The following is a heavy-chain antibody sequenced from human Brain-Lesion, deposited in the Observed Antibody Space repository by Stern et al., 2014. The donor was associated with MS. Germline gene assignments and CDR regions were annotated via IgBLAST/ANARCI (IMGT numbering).Heavy chain of an antibody. Sequence: QVQLVQSGAEVKKPGASVKVSCKTSGYIFTGYYIHWVRQAPGQGLEWMAWINPNTGGTKYAQKFQGRVTMSRDTSISTADVELSSLKSDDTAVYYCARDQRGITIFGVVTDYYYLGMDVWGQGTTVTVSS. CDR1: GYIFTGYY. D-gene: IGHD3-3*01. J-gene: IGHJ6*02. CDR2: INPNTGGT. CDR3: ARDQRGITIFGVVTDYYYLGMDV. V-gene: IGHV1-2*02.